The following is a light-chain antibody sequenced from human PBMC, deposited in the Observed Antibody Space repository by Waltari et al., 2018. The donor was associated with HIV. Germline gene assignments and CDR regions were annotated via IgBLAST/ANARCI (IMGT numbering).Light chain of an antibody. CDR3: QQYNSYLYS. Sequence: DIQMTQSPSTLTESVGDRVTITCRASQRISTWLAWYQQKAGKAPKLLMYKVSSLESGVPSRFSGRGSETEFTLTISSVQPDDAATYYCQQYNSYLYSFGQGTKLEIK. V-gene: IGKV1-5*03. J-gene: IGKJ2*03. CDR1: QRISTW. CDR2: KVS.